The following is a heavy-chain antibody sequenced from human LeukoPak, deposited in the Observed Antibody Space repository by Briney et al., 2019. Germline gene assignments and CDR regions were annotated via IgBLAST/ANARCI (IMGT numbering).Heavy chain of an antibody. CDR2: IYYSGST. D-gene: IGHD3-3*01. Sequence: PSETLSLTCTVSGGSISSYYRGWIRQPPGKGLEWIGYIYYSGSTNYNPSLKSRVTISIDTSKNQFSLKLSSVTAADTAVYYCASWPHYDFWSGYPHWGQGTLVTVSS. CDR1: GGSISSYY. J-gene: IGHJ4*02. V-gene: IGHV4-59*01. CDR3: ASWPHYDFWSGYPH.